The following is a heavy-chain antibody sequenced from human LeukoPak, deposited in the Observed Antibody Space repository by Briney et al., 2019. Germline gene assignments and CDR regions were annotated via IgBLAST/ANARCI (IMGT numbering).Heavy chain of an antibody. D-gene: IGHD3-22*01. CDR2: ISTSSSYI. CDR3: ARDLGQYYDTSDNWFDP. J-gene: IGHJ5*02. V-gene: IGHV3-21*01. CDR1: GFTFSSYN. Sequence: GGSLRLSCAASGFTFSSYNMNWVRQAPGKGLEWVSSISTSSSYIYYADSVKGRFTISRDNAKNTLNLQMNSLRAEDTAVYYCARDLGQYYDTSDNWFDPWGQGTLVTVSS.